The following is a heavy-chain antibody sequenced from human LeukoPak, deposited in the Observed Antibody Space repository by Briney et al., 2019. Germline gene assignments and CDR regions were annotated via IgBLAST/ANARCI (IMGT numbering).Heavy chain of an antibody. D-gene: IGHD3-22*01. CDR3: ARQTTYYYDSSGYYYFDY. CDR1: GGSISSYY. V-gene: IGHV4-59*08. Sequence: PSETLSLTCTVSGGSISSYYWSWIRQPPGKGLERIGYIYYSGSTNYNPSLKSRVTISVDTSKNQFSLKLSSVTAADTAVYYCARQTTYYYDSSGYYYFDYWGQGTLVTVSS. CDR2: IYYSGST. J-gene: IGHJ4*02.